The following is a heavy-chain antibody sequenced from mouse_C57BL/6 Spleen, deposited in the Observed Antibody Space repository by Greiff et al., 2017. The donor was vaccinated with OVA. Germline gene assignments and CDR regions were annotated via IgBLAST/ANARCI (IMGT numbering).Heavy chain of an antibody. Sequence: EVKVVESGGGLVKPGGSLKLSCAASGFSFSDYGMHWVRQAPEKGLEWVAYISSGSSTIYYADTLKGRFTITRDNAKNTMFVKMTSLGSEDTAMYYCERQGAAWLDYWGQGTLVTVSA. J-gene: IGHJ3*01. CDR1: GFSFSDYG. CDR3: ERQGAAWLDY. V-gene: IGHV5-17*01. CDR2: ISSGSSTI.